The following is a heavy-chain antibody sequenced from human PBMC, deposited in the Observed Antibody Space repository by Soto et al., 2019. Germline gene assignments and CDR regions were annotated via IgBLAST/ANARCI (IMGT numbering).Heavy chain of an antibody. Sequence: QVQLVESGGGVVQPGRSLRLSCAASGFTFSSYAMHWVRQAPGKGLEWVAVISYDGSNKYYADSVKGRFTISRDNSKNTLYLQMNSLRAEDTAVYYCARSKLLWFGEFYGMDVW. V-gene: IGHV3-30-3*01. J-gene: IGHJ6*01. CDR1: GFTFSSYA. CDR3: ARSKLLWFGEFYGMDV. D-gene: IGHD3-10*01. CDR2: ISYDGSNK.